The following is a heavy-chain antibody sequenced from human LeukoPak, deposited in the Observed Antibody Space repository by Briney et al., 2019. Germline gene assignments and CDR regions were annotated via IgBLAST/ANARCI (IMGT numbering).Heavy chain of an antibody. CDR3: ARGDPPRIRLWLRYYYYMDV. Sequence: SETLSLTCAVYGGSFSGYYWSWIRQPPGKGLEWIGEINHSGSTNYNPSLKSRVTISVDTSKNQFSLKLSSVTAADTAVYYCARGDPPRIRLWLRYYYYMDVWGKGTTVTVSS. CDR2: INHSGST. J-gene: IGHJ6*03. CDR1: GGSFSGYY. D-gene: IGHD5-18*01. V-gene: IGHV4-34*01.